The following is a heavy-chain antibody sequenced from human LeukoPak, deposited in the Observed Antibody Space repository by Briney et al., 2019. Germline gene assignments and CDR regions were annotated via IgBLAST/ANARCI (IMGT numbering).Heavy chain of an antibody. D-gene: IGHD4-17*01. Sequence: PGGSLRLSCAAFGFTFSNYPMNWVRQAPGKGPEWVSNVRPGDSARSYADSVRGRFTISRDDAKNSLYLQMNSLRDEDTAVYYCATDSHYAFDFWGLGTLVTVSS. V-gene: IGHV3-48*02. J-gene: IGHJ4*02. CDR1: GFTFSNYP. CDR2: VRPGDSAR. CDR3: ATDSHYAFDF.